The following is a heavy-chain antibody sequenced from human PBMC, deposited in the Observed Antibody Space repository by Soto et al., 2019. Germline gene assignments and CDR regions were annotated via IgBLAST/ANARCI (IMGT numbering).Heavy chain of an antibody. D-gene: IGHD5-12*01. J-gene: IGHJ4*02. CDR3: ARNDKSDSGYDSLFYFHY. CDR1: GGAFSSYA. V-gene: IGHV1-69*01. Sequence: QVQLVQSGAEVKRPGSSVKVSCKTSGGAFSSYAVSWVRQAPGQGLEWMGGIIPNFGTANYAQKFQGRVTITADESTSTAYMELSSLRSADTAVYYCARNDKSDSGYDSLFYFHYWGQGTLVTVSS. CDR2: IIPNFGTA.